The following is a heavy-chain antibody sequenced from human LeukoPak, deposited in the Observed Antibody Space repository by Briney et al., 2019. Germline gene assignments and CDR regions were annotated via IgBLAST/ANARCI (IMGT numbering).Heavy chain of an antibody. D-gene: IGHD3-10*01. J-gene: IGHJ6*03. CDR1: GYTFTSYG. V-gene: IGHV1-18*01. Sequence: ASVKVSCKASGYTFTSYGISWVRQAPGQGLEWMGWISAYNGNTNYAQKLQGRVTMTTDTSTSTAYMELRSLRSDDTAVYYCARTPYITMVRADGRKQYYYYYYMDAWGKGTTVTISS. CDR2: ISAYNGNT. CDR3: ARTPYITMVRADGRKQYYYYYYMDA.